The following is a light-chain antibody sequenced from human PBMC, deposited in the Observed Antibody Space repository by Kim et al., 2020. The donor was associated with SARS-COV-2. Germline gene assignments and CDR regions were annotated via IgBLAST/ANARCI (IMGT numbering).Light chain of an antibody. CDR2: AAS. Sequence: ASTGDRVTITCRASKGISSYFAWYQQKPGKAPKLLIYAASTLQSGVPARFSGSGSGTDFTLTISCLQSEDIATYYCQQYYSYPFTFGGGTKVDIK. V-gene: IGKV1-8*01. J-gene: IGKJ4*01. CDR1: KGISSY. CDR3: QQYYSYPFT.